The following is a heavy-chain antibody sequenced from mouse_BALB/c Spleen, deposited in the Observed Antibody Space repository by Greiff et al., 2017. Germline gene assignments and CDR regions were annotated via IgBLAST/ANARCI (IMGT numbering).Heavy chain of an antibody. CDR1: GYTFTDYN. D-gene: IGHD2-10*02. CDR2: INPNNGGT. J-gene: IGHJ4*01. Sequence: VQLKQSGPELVKPGASVKIPCKASGYTFTDYNMDWVKQSHGKSLEWIGDINPNNGGTIYNQKFKGKATLTVDKSSSTAYMELRSLTSEDTAVYYCARSRYGPDAMDYWGQGTSVTVSS. CDR3: ARSRYGPDAMDY. V-gene: IGHV1-18*01.